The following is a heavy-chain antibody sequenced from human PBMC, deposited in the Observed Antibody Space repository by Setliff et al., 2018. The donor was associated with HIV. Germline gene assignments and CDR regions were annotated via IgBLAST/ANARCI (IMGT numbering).Heavy chain of an antibody. J-gene: IGHJ4*02. V-gene: IGHV4-31*08. CDR2: IYYHGST. D-gene: IGHD3-16*01. Sequence: PSETLSLTCTVSGGSISSGGYYWSWIRQHPGKGLEWIGYIYYHGSTYYNPSLKSRVTISIDTSKNQFSLQLTSVTAADTAVYYCVNPSGAMGDFDSWGQGTLVTVSS. CDR3: VNPSGAMGDFDS. CDR1: GGSISSGGYY.